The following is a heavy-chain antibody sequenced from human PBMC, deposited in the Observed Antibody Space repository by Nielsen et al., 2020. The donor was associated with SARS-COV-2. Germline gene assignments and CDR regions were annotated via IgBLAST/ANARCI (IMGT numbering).Heavy chain of an antibody. V-gene: IGHV4-34*01. J-gene: IGHJ4*02. CDR3: ARGNFWSGFEGN. CDR1: GASLSGYY. CDR2: IHHSGRT. D-gene: IGHD3-3*01. Sequence: SEPLSLTCAVYGASLSGYYWAWIRQPPGKGLEWIGEIHHSGRTNYNPSLKSRVTISIDTSKNQLSLNVKSVTAADTAVYYCARGNFWSGFEGNWGQGTLVTVSS.